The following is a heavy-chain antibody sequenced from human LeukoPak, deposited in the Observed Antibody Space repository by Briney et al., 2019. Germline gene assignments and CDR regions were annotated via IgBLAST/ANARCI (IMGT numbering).Heavy chain of an antibody. CDR3: ARRGIWDLQIGNWFDP. D-gene: IGHD3-16*01. Sequence: SATLSLTCSISEDSITTNSYWWGWIRQSPGKGLEWIGSIYSSGNSYYNPSLKTRATISPDTSKNQYSLRLTSVTAADTAIYYCARRGIWDLQIGNWFDPWGQGILDIVSS. V-gene: IGHV4-39*01. CDR1: EDSITTNSYW. CDR2: IYSSGNS. J-gene: IGHJ5*02.